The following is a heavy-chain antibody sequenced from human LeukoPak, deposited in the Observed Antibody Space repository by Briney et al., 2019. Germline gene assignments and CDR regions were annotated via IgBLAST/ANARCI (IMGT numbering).Heavy chain of an antibody. Sequence: GASVKVSCKASGYTFIVYYIHWVRQAPGQGLEWMGWINPNSGGTSYAQKFLGRVTMTRDTPISTAYMELSRLRSDDAAVYYCATLYGDYVASDYWGQGTLVTVSS. V-gene: IGHV1-2*02. D-gene: IGHD4-17*01. CDR3: ATLYGDYVASDY. J-gene: IGHJ4*02. CDR1: GYTFIVYY. CDR2: INPNSGGT.